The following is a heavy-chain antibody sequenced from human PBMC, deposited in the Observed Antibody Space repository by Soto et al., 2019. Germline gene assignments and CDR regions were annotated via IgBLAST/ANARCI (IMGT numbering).Heavy chain of an antibody. J-gene: IGHJ5*02. Sequence: SETLSLTCTVSGCSVSSGSYYWRWIRQPPGKGLECIGYIYYSGSTNYNPSLKSRVTISFDASKNEISLQVRSATAADAAVYYCARDLKEYCSDGKCNWFDPWGQGTLVTVS. D-gene: IGHD2-15*01. CDR3: ARDLKEYCSDGKCNWFDP. CDR1: GCSVSSGSYY. CDR2: IYYSGST. V-gene: IGHV4-61*01.